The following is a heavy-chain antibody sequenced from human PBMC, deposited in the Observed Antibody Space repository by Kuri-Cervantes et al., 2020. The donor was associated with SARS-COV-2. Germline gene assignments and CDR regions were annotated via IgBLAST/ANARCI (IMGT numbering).Heavy chain of an antibody. D-gene: IGHD5-12*01. V-gene: IGHV4-39*07. CDR2: IYYSGGT. CDR1: GDSISSSAYY. CDR3: ARGTKVATSEYYHYMDV. Sequence: SETLSLTCTVSGDSISSSAYYWGWIRLPPGRGLEWIGNIYYSGGTYYNPSLKSRATMSMDTSKSQFSLTLTSVTAADTAVYYCARGTKVATSEYYHYMDVWGKGTTVTVSS. J-gene: IGHJ6*03.